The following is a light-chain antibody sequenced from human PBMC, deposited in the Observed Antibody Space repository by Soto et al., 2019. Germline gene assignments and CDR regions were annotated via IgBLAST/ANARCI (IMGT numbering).Light chain of an antibody. J-gene: IGKJ4*01. CDR1: QSVLYSSNNKNY. Sequence: DIVMTQSPESLAVSLGERATINCKSSQSVLYSSNNKNYLAWYQQKPGQPPKLLIYWASTRESGVPDRFSGSGSGTDFTLTISSLQAEDVAVYYCQQYYSTPLTFGGGTKVDI. CDR2: WAS. V-gene: IGKV4-1*01. CDR3: QQYYSTPLT.